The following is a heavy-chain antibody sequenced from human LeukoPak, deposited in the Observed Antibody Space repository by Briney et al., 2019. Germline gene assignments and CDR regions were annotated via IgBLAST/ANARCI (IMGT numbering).Heavy chain of an antibody. Sequence: ASVKVSCKASGYTFTGYYMHWVRQAPGQGLEWMGRINPNSGGTNYAQKFQGRVTMTRDTSISTAYMELGRLRSDDTAVYYCARGGLVRGVKRTDYWGQGTLVTVSS. CDR1: GYTFTGYY. CDR2: INPNSGGT. D-gene: IGHD3-10*01. CDR3: ARGGLVRGVKRTDY. J-gene: IGHJ4*02. V-gene: IGHV1-2*06.